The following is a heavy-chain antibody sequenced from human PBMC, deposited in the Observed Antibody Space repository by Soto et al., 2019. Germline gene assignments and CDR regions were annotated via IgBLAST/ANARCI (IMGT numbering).Heavy chain of an antibody. CDR2: TYYRSKWYN. D-gene: IGHD6-19*01. CDR1: GDRVSSNSAA. CDR3: ARDLTAGTHRRYFQH. Sequence: SQTLSLPCAISGDRVSSNSAAWNWIRQSPSRGLEWLGRTYYRSKWYNDYAVSVKSRITINPDTSKNQFSRQLNSVTPEDTAVYYCARDLTAGTHRRYFQHWGQGTLVTVSS. V-gene: IGHV6-1*01. J-gene: IGHJ1*01.